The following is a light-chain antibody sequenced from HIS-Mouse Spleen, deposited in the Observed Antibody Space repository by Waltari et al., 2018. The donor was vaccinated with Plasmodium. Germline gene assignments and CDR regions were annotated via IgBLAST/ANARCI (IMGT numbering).Light chain of an antibody. Sequence: EIVLTQSPATLSLSPGERATLSCRASQSVSSYLDWYQQKPGQAPRLLIYDASNRATGIPARFSGSGSGTDSTLTISSLEPEDFAVYYCQQRSNWPRVLTFGGGTKVEIK. CDR2: DAS. V-gene: IGKV3-11*01. J-gene: IGKJ4*01. CDR3: QQRSNWPRVLT. CDR1: QSVSSY.